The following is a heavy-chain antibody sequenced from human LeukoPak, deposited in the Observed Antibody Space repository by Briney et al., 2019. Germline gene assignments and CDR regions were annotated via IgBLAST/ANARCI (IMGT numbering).Heavy chain of an antibody. V-gene: IGHV3-53*01. J-gene: IGHJ4*02. CDR3: VSGLVDTAMDAFDY. Sequence: GGSLRLSCAASEFTVSSNYMSWVRKAAGKGLEWVSVIYSGGSTYYADSVEGRFTISRDNSKNTLYLQMNSLSAEDTAVYYCVSGLVDTAMDAFDYWGQGTLVTVSS. D-gene: IGHD5-18*01. CDR1: EFTVSSNY. CDR2: IYSGGST.